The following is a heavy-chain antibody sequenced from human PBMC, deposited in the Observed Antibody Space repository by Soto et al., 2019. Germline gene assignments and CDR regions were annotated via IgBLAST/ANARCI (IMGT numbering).Heavy chain of an antibody. J-gene: IGHJ6*03. CDR3: ARHVLTGEYYYYYYMDV. Sequence: GESLKISCKGSGYSFTSYWIGWVRQMPGKGLEWMGIIYPGDSDTRYSPSFQGQVTISADKSISTAYLQWSSLKASDTAMYYCARHVLTGEYYYYYYMDVWGKGTTVTVSS. V-gene: IGHV5-51*01. D-gene: IGHD7-27*01. CDR1: GYSFTSYW. CDR2: IYPGDSDT.